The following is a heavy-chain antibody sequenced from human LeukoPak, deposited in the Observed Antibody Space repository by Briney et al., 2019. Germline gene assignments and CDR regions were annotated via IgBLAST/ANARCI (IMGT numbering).Heavy chain of an antibody. Sequence: ASVQVSCKASGYTFTGYYMHWVRQAPGQGLAWMGWINPNSGGTNYAQKFQGRVTMTREKSISTAYMELSRLRSDDTAVYYCATEVDTAMDHPSWFDPWGQGTLVTVSP. CDR1: GYTFTGYY. CDR3: ATEVDTAMDHPSWFDP. V-gene: IGHV1-2*02. D-gene: IGHD5-18*01. CDR2: INPNSGGT. J-gene: IGHJ5*02.